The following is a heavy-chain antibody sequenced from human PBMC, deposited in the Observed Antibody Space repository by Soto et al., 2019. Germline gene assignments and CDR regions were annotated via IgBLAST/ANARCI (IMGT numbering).Heavy chain of an antibody. CDR2: INAGNGNI. CDR3: ARDGAVAGDSNFDY. Sequence: ASVKVSCKASGYTFTSSAIHWVRQAPGQGLEWMGWINAGNGNIKHSQKFQHRVTITRDTSASTAYMELSSLRLEDTAVYYCARDGAVAGDSNFDYWGQGTLVTVS. V-gene: IGHV1-3*01. CDR1: GYTFTSSA. J-gene: IGHJ4*02. D-gene: IGHD6-19*01.